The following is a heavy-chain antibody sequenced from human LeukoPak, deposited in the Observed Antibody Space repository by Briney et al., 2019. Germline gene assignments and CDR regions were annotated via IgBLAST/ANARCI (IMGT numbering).Heavy chain of an antibody. D-gene: IGHD2-21*01. CDR1: GFTFSGNG. J-gene: IGHJ4*02. Sequence: GGSLRLSCAASGFTFSGNGMHWVRQAPGKGLEWVAVISYDGTTKFYANSVKGRLTISRDNSKNTLYLQMNSLRAEDTALYYCAKEYCGGGACPDDFFDYWGQGTLVTVSS. CDR3: AKEYCGGGACPDDFFDY. CDR2: ISYDGTTK. V-gene: IGHV3-30*18.